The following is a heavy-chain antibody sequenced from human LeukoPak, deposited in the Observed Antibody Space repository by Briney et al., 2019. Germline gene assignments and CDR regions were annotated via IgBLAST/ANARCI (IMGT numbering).Heavy chain of an antibody. CDR3: AQSNYGGNPLGRNYYMDV. Sequence: GGSLRLSCAASGFTVSSNYMSWVRQAPGKGLEWVSVIYSGGSTYYADSVKGRFTISRDNSKNTLYLQMNSLRAEDTAVYYCAQSNYGGNPLGRNYYMDVWGKGTTVTVSS. CDR1: GFTVSSNY. V-gene: IGHV3-53*01. CDR2: IYSGGST. D-gene: IGHD4-23*01. J-gene: IGHJ6*03.